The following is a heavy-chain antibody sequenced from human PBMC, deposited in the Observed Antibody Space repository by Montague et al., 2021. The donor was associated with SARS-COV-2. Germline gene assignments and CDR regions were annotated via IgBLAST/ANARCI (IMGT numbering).Heavy chain of an antibody. CDR1: GGSFSGYY. CDR3: AGGEYYSGWYGLKYYFDY. Sequence: SETLSLTCAVYGGSFSGYYWGWIRQPPGKGLEWIGEINHSGSTNYNPSLKSRVTIPVDTSKNQFSLKLSSVTAADTAVYYCAGGEYYSGWYGLKYYFDYWGQGTLVIVSS. D-gene: IGHD6-19*01. V-gene: IGHV4-34*01. CDR2: INHSGST. J-gene: IGHJ4*02.